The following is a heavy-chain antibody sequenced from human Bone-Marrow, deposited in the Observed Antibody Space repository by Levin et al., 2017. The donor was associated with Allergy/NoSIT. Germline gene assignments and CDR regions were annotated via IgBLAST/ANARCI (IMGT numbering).Heavy chain of an antibody. CDR2: IKSKTDGGAT. CDR1: GFTFSNTW. V-gene: IGHV3-15*07. D-gene: IGHD5-24*01. J-gene: IGHJ4*02. CDR3: SLQYLDY. Sequence: GESLKISCAASGFTFSNTWMNWVRQAPGKGLEWVGRIKSKTDGGATDYAAPVKGRFSISRDDSRNTLYLEMNSPRTEDTAVYYCSLQYLDYWGQGTLVSVSS.